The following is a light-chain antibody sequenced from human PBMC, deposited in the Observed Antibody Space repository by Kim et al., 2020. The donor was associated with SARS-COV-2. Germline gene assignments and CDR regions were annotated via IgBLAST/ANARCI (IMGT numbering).Light chain of an antibody. Sequence: GQKVPISCSGSSSNIGNNYISWYQQLPGTVPKLLIYDNNKRPSGIPDRFSGSKSGTSATLGITGLQTGDEADYYCGTWDSSLSAYVFGTGTKVTVL. CDR3: GTWDSSLSAYV. V-gene: IGLV1-51*01. CDR2: DNN. J-gene: IGLJ1*01. CDR1: SSNIGNNY.